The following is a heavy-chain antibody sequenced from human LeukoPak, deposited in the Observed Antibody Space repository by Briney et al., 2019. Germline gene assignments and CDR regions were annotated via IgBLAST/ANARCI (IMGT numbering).Heavy chain of an antibody. Sequence: PGRSLRLSCAASGFTFDDYAMHWVRQAPGKGLEWVSGISWNSGSIGYADSVKGRFTISRDNAKNSLYLQMNSLRAEDMAVYYCAKDPNWTPEWFDPWGQGTLVTVSS. J-gene: IGHJ5*02. D-gene: IGHD1-1*01. CDR2: ISWNSGSI. CDR3: AKDPNWTPEWFDP. V-gene: IGHV3-9*03. CDR1: GFTFDDYA.